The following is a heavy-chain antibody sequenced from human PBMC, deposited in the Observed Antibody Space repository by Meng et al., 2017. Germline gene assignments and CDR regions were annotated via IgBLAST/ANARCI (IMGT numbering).Heavy chain of an antibody. CDR2: IYSGGST. Sequence: EVQLAETGGDLIQPGASLRLSCTSSGFSVTTSYMSWVRQAPGKGLEWVSVIYSGGSTYYADSVKGRSSISRDNSKNTLYLQMNSLRAEDTAVYFCARDSSSGWYHNYWGQGTLVTVSS. CDR1: GFSVTTSY. CDR3: ARDSSSGWYHNY. J-gene: IGHJ4*02. D-gene: IGHD6-19*01. V-gene: IGHV3-53*02.